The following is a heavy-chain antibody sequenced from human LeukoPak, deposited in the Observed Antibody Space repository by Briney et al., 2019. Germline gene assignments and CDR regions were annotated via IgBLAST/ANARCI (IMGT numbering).Heavy chain of an antibody. CDR3: YCSGGSCYPPD. Sequence: GGSLRLSCAASGFTFSGSAMHWVRQASGKGLEWVGRIRSKANSYATAYAASVKGRFTISRDDSKNTAYLQMNSLKTEDTAVYYCYCSGGSCYPPDWGQGTLVTVSS. D-gene: IGHD2-15*01. CDR2: IRSKANSYAT. V-gene: IGHV3-73*01. CDR1: GFTFSGSA. J-gene: IGHJ4*02.